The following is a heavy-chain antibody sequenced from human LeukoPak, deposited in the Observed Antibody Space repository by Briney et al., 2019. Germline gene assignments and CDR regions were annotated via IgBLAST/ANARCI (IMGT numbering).Heavy chain of an antibody. Sequence: GGSLRLSCAASGFTFNNYDMHWVRQTPGKGLEWVAFIRYDGGDKYYVDSVKGRFTISRDNSRNTLYLQMNSLTAEDTAVYYCAKNRGDHNYADAFEIWGQGTMVRVYS. J-gene: IGHJ3*02. CDR2: IRYDGGDK. D-gene: IGHD5-24*01. CDR3: AKNRGDHNYADAFEI. V-gene: IGHV3-30*02. CDR1: GFTFNNYD.